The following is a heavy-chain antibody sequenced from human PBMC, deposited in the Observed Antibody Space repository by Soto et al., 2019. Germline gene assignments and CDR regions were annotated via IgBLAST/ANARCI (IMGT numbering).Heavy chain of an antibody. CDR2: ISSNRSTT. V-gene: IGHV3-48*01. Sequence: SGGSLRLSCAASGFSLSSHWMHWARQAPGEGLVWVSHISSNRSTTNYADSVKGRFTISRDNAKNSLYLQMNTLRAEDTAVYYCAREGQWLVYGAFDIWGQGTMVTVSS. CDR1: GFSLSSHW. J-gene: IGHJ3*02. D-gene: IGHD6-19*01. CDR3: AREGQWLVYGAFDI.